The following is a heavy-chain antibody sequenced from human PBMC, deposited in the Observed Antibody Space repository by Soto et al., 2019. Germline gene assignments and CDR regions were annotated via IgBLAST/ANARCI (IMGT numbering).Heavy chain of an antibody. CDR2: IIPIFGTA. D-gene: IGHD5-12*01. CDR3: ARFRDGYNP. J-gene: IGHJ4*02. Sequence: GXSVKVSCKASGGPFISYAIIWVRQAPGQGLEWMGGIIPIFGTANYAQKFQGRVTITADKSTSTAYMELSSLRSEDTAVYYCARFRDGYNPWGQGTLVTVSS. V-gene: IGHV1-69*06. CDR1: GGPFISYA.